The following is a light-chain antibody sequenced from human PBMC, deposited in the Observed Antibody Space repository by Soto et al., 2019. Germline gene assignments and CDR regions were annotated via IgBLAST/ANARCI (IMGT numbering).Light chain of an antibody. CDR3: QQYNNWPGT. V-gene: IGKV3D-15*01. CDR2: SSS. Sequence: EIVLRQSPGTLSLSPGERATLSCRASQTISGTYLAWYQQKPGQAPRLLIYSSSSRAAGVSDRFSGSGSGTEFTLTISSLQSEDFAVYYCQQYNNWPGTFGQGTKVDIK. J-gene: IGKJ1*01. CDR1: QTISGTY.